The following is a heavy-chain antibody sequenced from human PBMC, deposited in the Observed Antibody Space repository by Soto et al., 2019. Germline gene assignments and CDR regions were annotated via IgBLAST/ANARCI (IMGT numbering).Heavy chain of an antibody. D-gene: IGHD5-12*01. CDR3: ASGNDYEECDAFGI. CDR1: GASISNYY. V-gene: IGHV4-59*01. CDR2: IYYSGNT. J-gene: IGHJ3*02. Sequence: QVQLQESGPGLVKPSETLSLTCTVSGASISNYYWSWIRQPPGKGLEWIGYIYYSGNTNYNPSLKSRVTISVDTSKSQFSLTLSSVNAADTAVYYCASGNDYEECDAFGIGGQGTMVTVSS.